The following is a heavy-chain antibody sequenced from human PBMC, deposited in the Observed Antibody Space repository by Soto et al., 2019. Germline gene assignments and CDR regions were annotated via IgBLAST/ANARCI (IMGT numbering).Heavy chain of an antibody. J-gene: IGHJ4*02. Sequence: QVQLVQSGAEVKKPGASVKVSCKASGYTFTSYGISWARQAPGQGLEWMGWISAYNGNTNYAQKLQGRVTMTTDTSTRTAYMELRSLRSDATAVYYCARVVQGTTVTEGWYFDYWGQGTLVTVSS. CDR1: GYTFTSYG. CDR2: ISAYNGNT. D-gene: IGHD4-17*01. CDR3: ARVVQGTTVTEGWYFDY. V-gene: IGHV1-18*01.